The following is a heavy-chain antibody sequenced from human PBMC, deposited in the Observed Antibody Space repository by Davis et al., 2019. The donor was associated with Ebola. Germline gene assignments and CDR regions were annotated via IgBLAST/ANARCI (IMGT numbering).Heavy chain of an antibody. V-gene: IGHV3-30*02. J-gene: IGHJ4*02. CDR2: IWYDGSNK. CDR1: GFTFSSYG. D-gene: IGHD5-18*01. CDR3: ANVDTATDY. Sequence: GESLKISCAASGFTFSSYGMHWVRQAPGKGLEWVAVIWYDGSNKYYADSVKGRFAISRDNSKNTLYLQMNSLRAEDTAVYYCANVDTATDYWGQGTLVTVSS.